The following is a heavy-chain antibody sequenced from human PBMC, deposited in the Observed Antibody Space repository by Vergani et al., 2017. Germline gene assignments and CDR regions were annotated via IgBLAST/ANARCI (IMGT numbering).Heavy chain of an antibody. J-gene: IGHJ4*02. Sequence: EVQLVESGGGLVQPGGSLRLSCAASGFTFSSYEMNWVRQAPGKGLEWVSYISSSGSTIYYADSVKGRFTISRDNAKNSLYLQMNSLRAEDTAVYYGVVDMIVVVPAAMHAIDYWGQGTLVTVSS. D-gene: IGHD2-2*01. CDR2: ISSSGSTI. CDR1: GFTFSSYE. CDR3: VVDMIVVVPAAMHAIDY. V-gene: IGHV3-48*03.